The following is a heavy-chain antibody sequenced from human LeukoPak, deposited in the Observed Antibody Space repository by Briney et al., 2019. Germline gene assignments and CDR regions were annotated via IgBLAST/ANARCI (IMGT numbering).Heavy chain of an antibody. Sequence: SETLSLTCTVSGGSISSYYWSWIRQPPGKGLEWIGSIYYSGSTYYNPSLKSRVTISVDTSKNQFSLKLSSVTAADTAVYYCARLRDYDILTGYFDYWGQGTLLTVSS. V-gene: IGHV4-59*05. CDR3: ARLRDYDILTGYFDY. J-gene: IGHJ4*02. CDR2: IYYSGST. D-gene: IGHD3-9*01. CDR1: GGSISSYY.